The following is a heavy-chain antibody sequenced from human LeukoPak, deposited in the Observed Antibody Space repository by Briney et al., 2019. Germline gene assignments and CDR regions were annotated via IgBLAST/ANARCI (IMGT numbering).Heavy chain of an antibody. V-gene: IGHV3-11*06. CDR2: SSSSYT. CDR1: GFTFSDYY. Sequence: GGSLRLYCAASGFTFSDYYTSWIRQAPGKGLEWVLYSSSSYTHYADSVKGRFTISRDNAKNSLYLQMNGLRAEDTAVYYCARAPHYSNYGPYYYGMDVWGQGTTVTVSS. CDR3: ARAPHYSNYGPYYYGMDV. J-gene: IGHJ6*02. D-gene: IGHD4-11*01.